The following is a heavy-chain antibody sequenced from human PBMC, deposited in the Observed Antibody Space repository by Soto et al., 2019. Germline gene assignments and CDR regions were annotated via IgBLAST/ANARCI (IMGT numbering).Heavy chain of an antibody. CDR3: AGRAETNGWNGFGADKYYFDF. D-gene: IGHD1-1*01. CDR2: MNPSTGNS. CDR1: GYTFTSYD. J-gene: IGHJ4*02. V-gene: IGHV1-8*01. Sequence: QVQLVQSGAEVRKPGASVKVSCEASGYTFTSYDIYWVRQATGQGIEWMGWMNPSTGNSGYAQKFQGRVTMTSDTSISKAHMGLSSLRSEDTAVYYCAGRAETNGWNGFGADKYYFDFWGQGTLGTVSS.